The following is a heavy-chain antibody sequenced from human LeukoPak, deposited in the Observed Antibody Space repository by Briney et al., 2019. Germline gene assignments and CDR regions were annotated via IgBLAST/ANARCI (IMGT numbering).Heavy chain of an antibody. CDR3: ARSSIVVVSILDY. Sequence: GGSLRLSCAASGFPFSSYAMHWVRQAPGKGLEYVSAISSNGGSTSYANSVKGRFTVSRDNSKNTLYLQMGSLRAEDMAVYYCARSSIVVVSILDYWGQGTLVTVSS. V-gene: IGHV3-64*01. J-gene: IGHJ4*02. CDR2: ISSNGGST. CDR1: GFPFSSYA. D-gene: IGHD2-2*01.